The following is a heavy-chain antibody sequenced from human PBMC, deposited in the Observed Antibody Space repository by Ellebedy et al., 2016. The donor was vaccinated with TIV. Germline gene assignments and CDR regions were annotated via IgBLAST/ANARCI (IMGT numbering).Heavy chain of an antibody. CDR3: ARSAYSSSWSMVAFDV. CDR2: IWFDGSND. Sequence: GESLKISCAASGFGFNNFGMHWVRQAPGKGLEWVAVIWFDGSNDNYADSVKGRFTISRDNSQNTLYLQMNSLRAEDTAVYYCARSAYSSSWSMVAFDVWGQGTMVTVSS. J-gene: IGHJ3*01. V-gene: IGHV3-33*08. CDR1: GFGFNNFG. D-gene: IGHD6-13*01.